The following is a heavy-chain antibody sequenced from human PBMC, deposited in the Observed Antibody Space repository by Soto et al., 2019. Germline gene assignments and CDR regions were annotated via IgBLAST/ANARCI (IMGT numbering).Heavy chain of an antibody. CDR3: ATFIVGTGGSSGWPWFLDS. Sequence: EVQLLESGGNLVQPGESLRLSCAASGFAFSSYAMTWVRQAPGKGLEWVSALSGTGGTTYSADSVRGRFTIARDNSKNTLYLQINGLSPEDSAIYYCATFIVGTGGSSGWPWFLDSWGQGTLVTVSS. J-gene: IGHJ4*02. CDR2: LSGTGGTT. D-gene: IGHD6-25*01. CDR1: GFAFSSYA. V-gene: IGHV3-23*01.